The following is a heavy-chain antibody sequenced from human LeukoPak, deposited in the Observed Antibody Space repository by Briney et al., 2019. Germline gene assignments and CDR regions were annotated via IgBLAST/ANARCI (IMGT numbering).Heavy chain of an antibody. CDR3: ARVAIRGGSYYDY. CDR1: GYTFTCYY. CDR2: INPNSGGT. D-gene: IGHD1-26*01. Sequence: ASVKVSCKASGYTFTCYYMHWVRQAPGQGLEWMGWINPNSGGTNYAQKFQGRVTMTRDTSISTAYMELSRLRSDDTAVYYCARVAIRGGSYYDYWGQGTLVTVSS. J-gene: IGHJ4*02. V-gene: IGHV1-2*02.